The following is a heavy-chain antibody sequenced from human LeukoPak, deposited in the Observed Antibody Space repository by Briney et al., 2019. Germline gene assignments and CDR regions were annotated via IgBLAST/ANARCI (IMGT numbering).Heavy chain of an antibody. D-gene: IGHD6-13*01. V-gene: IGHV3-48*01. CDR3: ARGSSSCYLFDN. CDR1: GFTFSSYT. CDR2: ISSSSSTM. Sequence: PGGSLRLSCAASGFTFSSYTMNWVRQAPGRGLEWVSYISSSSSTMFYADSVKGRFTISRDNAKNSLFLQMNSLRAEDTAVYYCARGSSSCYLFDNWGQGTLVTVSS. J-gene: IGHJ4*02.